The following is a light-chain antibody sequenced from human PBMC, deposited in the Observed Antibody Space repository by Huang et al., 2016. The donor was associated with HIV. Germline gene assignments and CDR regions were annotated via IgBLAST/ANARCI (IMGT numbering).Light chain of an antibody. CDR3: QQYDDWPRGFT. J-gene: IGKJ3*01. Sequence: EIVMTQSPVTLSVSPGERATLSCRASQSVSSNLAWYQHKPGQDPRLLVYGASTRATGIAARCSGRGSGTEFSLTISSLQSEDFAIYYCQQYDDWPRGFTFGPGTKVDIK. V-gene: IGKV3-15*01. CDR1: QSVSSN. CDR2: GAS.